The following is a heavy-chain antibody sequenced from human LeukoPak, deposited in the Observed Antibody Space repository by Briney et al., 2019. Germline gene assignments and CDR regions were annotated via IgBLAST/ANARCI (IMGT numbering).Heavy chain of an antibody. D-gene: IGHD3-16*02. CDR2: IKPDGGQK. CDR1: GFTFSTYW. CDR3: ASSKVWGSYRYFDY. J-gene: IGHJ4*02. V-gene: IGHV3-7*01. Sequence: GGSLRLYCADPGFTFSTYWLSWVRQVPGKGLEWVANIKPDGGQKDYVESVKARFNISRDNAKNSVFLQMNNLRVEDTAVYYCASSKVWGSYRYFDYWGQGSLVTVS.